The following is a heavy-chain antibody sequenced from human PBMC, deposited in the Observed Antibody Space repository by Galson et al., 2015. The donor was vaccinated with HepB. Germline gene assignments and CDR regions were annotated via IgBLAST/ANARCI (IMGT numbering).Heavy chain of an antibody. Sequence: SVKVSCKASGGTFSSYAISWVRQAPGQGLEWMGGIIPIFGTANYAQKFQGRVTITADESTSTAYMELSSLRSEDTAVYYCARGASFWSGYSSYYYYGMDVWGRGTTVTVSS. J-gene: IGHJ6*02. CDR3: ARGASFWSGYSSYYYYGMDV. CDR1: GGTFSSYA. D-gene: IGHD3-3*01. CDR2: IIPIFGTA. V-gene: IGHV1-69*13.